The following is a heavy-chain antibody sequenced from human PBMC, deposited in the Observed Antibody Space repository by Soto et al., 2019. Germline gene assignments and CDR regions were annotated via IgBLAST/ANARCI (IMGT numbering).Heavy chain of an antibody. J-gene: IGHJ4*02. Sequence: SETLSLTCTVSGGSISGYYWSWIRQPPGKGLEWIGYIYYSGSTNYNPSLKSRVTISVDTSKNQFSLKLSSVTAADTAVYYCARHPGYYDILTGYKTYYFDYWGQGILVT. CDR2: IYYSGST. CDR1: GGSISGYY. D-gene: IGHD3-9*01. V-gene: IGHV4-59*08. CDR3: ARHPGYYDILTGYKTYYFDY.